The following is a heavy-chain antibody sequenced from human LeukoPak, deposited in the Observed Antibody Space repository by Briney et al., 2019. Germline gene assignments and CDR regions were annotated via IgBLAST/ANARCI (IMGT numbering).Heavy chain of an antibody. CDR3: ARDPKYYYDSSGYPPDY. J-gene: IGHJ4*02. D-gene: IGHD3-22*01. CDR1: GFAFSSYN. CDR2: ISSSSGTI. Sequence: GGSLRLSCAASGFAFSSYNMNWVRQAPGKGLECISYISSSSGTIYYADSVKGRFTISRDNAKNSLYLQMSSLRAEDTAVYYCARDPKYYYDSSGYPPDYWGQGTLVTVSS. V-gene: IGHV3-48*01.